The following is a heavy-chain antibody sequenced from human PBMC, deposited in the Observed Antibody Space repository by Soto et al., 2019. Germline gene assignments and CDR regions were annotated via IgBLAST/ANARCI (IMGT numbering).Heavy chain of an antibody. CDR3: TGGYCSSTSCPTRSVDY. Sequence: GGSLRLSCTASGFTFGDYAMSWFRQAPGKGLEWVGFIRSKAYGGTTEYAASVKGRFTISRDDSKSIAYLQMNSLKTEDTAVYYCTGGYCSSTSCPTRSVDYWGQGTLVTVSS. J-gene: IGHJ4*02. V-gene: IGHV3-49*03. D-gene: IGHD2-2*01. CDR2: IRSKAYGGTT. CDR1: GFTFGDYA.